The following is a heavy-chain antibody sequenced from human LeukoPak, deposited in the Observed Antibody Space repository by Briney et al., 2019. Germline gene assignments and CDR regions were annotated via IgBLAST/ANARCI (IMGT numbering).Heavy chain of an antibody. CDR1: GFTVSSNS. Sequence: GGSLRLSCGASGFTVSSNSLTWVRQAPGRGLEWVSVIYSGGSIYYADSVKGRFTISRDNSKNTLYLQMNSLRAEGTAVYYCARDIAYYYYMDVWGKGTTVTVSS. V-gene: IGHV3-53*01. CDR3: ARDIAYYYYMDV. CDR2: IYSGGSI. D-gene: IGHD2-15*01. J-gene: IGHJ6*03.